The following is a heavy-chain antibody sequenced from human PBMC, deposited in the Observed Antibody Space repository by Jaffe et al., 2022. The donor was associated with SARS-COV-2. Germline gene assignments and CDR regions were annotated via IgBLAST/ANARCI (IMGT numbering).Heavy chain of an antibody. CDR1: NFPFSSYD. D-gene: IGHD3-10*01. J-gene: IGHJ4*02. V-gene: IGHV3-33*01. Sequence: QVQLVESGGGVVQPGGSLRLSCAASNFPFSSYDMHWVRQAPGKGLEWVASIWSDGSQTYYEDSVEGRVTISRDNSKNTLYLQMDYLRAEDTSVYYCARAQGGLWSNDYLDFWGQGTLVTVSS. CDR3: ARAQGGLWSNDYLDF. CDR2: IWSDGSQT.